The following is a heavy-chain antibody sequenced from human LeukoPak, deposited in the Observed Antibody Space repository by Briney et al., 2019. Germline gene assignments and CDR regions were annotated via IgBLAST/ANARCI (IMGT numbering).Heavy chain of an antibody. CDR3: ARSPTTMVAATMLDY. Sequence: TGGSLRLSCAASGFTFSNYAMHWVRQAPGKGLERVAVISYDASNKYYADSVKGRFTISRDNSKSTLYLQMNSLRAEDTAVYYCARSPTTMVAATMLDYWGQGTLVTVSS. V-gene: IGHV3-30*04. CDR1: GFTFSNYA. J-gene: IGHJ4*02. D-gene: IGHD2-15*01. CDR2: ISYDASNK.